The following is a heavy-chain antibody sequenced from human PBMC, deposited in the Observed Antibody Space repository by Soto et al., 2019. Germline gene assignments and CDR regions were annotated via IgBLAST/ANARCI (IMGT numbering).Heavy chain of an antibody. V-gene: IGHV1-8*01. CDR2: MNTNRGNT. D-gene: IGHD1-1*01. CDR1: GYTFTSYD. Sequence: QVQLVQSGAEVKKPGASVKVSCKASGYTFTSYDINWVRQATGQGLEWMRWMNTNRGNTGYAQKFRGRVTMTRNNSISTAYKELSSLRSEDTAVYYCARERTGTTSMDVWGQGTTVTVSS. J-gene: IGHJ6*02. CDR3: ARERTGTTSMDV.